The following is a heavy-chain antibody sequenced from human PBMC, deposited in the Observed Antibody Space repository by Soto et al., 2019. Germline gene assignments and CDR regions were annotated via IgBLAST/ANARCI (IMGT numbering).Heavy chain of an antibody. CDR3: AREEANYYDY. CDR1: GYTFTSYG. V-gene: IGHV1-18*01. J-gene: IGHJ4*02. CDR2: ISAYNGNT. Sequence: GASVKVSCKASGYTFTSYGISWVRQAPGQGLRWRGGISAYNGNTNYAQKLQGRVTMTTDTSTSTAYMELRSLRSDDTAVYYCAREEANYYDYWGQGTLVTVSS.